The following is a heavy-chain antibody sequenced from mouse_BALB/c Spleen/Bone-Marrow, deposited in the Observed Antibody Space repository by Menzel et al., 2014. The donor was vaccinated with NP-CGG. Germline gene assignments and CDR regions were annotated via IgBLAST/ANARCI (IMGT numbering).Heavy chain of an antibody. CDR2: IHLNTDNT. CDR1: GYTFTSSW. Sequence: VQLQQSGSVLVRPGASVKLSCKASGYTFTSSWMHWAKQRPGRGLEWIGEIHLNTDNTNYDEKFKGKATLTSDKSSSTAYMELSSLTSEDSAVYYCASHDGYYVGWYFDVWGAGTTVTVSS. V-gene: IGHV1S130*01. J-gene: IGHJ1*01. CDR3: ASHDGYYVGWYFDV. D-gene: IGHD2-3*01.